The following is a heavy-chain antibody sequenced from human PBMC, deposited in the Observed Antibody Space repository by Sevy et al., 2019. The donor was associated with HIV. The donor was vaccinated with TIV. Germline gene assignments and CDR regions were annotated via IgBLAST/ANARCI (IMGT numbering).Heavy chain of an antibody. V-gene: IGHV3-53*01. CDR2: IYSGGNT. J-gene: IGHJ4*02. Sequence: GGSLRLSCVVSGFSVSTNYVSWVRQAPGKGLEWVSAIYSGGNTYYADSVKGRFTISRDNSKNTVHLQINGLRAEYTAFYYCARETLSGYNVWGQGTLVTVSS. CDR3: ARETLSGYNV. CDR1: GFSVSTNY. D-gene: IGHD5-12*01.